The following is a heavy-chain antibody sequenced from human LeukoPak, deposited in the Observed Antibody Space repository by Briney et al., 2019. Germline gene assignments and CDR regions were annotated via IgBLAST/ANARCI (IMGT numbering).Heavy chain of an antibody. CDR3: AKDRVSPGFNWFDP. D-gene: IGHD2/OR15-2a*01. CDR2: INGRGDNT. Sequence: PGGSLRLSCVTSGFTFSSYAMSWVRQAPGKGLEWVSAINGRGDNTYYADFVKGRFTISRDNSKSTVYLQMNSLRTEDTAVYYCAKDRVSPGFNWFDPWGQGTLVTVSS. CDR1: GFTFSSYA. J-gene: IGHJ5*02. V-gene: IGHV3-23*01.